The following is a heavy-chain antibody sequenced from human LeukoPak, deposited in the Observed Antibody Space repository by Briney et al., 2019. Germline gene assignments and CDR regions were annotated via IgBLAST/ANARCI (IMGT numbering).Heavy chain of an antibody. CDR3: ASAPTGAAAGYFDY. Sequence: ASVKVSCKASGYTFTGYYMHWVRQAPGQGLEWMGWINPNSGGTNYAQKFQGWVTMTRDTSISTAYMELSRLRSDDTAVYYCASAPTGAAAGYFDYWGQGTLVTVSS. CDR2: INPNSGGT. D-gene: IGHD6-13*01. J-gene: IGHJ4*02. CDR1: GYTFTGYY. V-gene: IGHV1-2*04.